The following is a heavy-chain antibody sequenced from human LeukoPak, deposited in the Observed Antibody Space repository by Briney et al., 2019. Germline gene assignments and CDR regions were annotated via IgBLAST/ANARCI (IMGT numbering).Heavy chain of an antibody. D-gene: IGHD3-22*01. CDR3: ASYYYDSSGYLD. V-gene: IGHV4-39*01. CDR2: IYYSGST. CDR1: GGSISSSSYY. Sequence: SETLSLTCTVSGGSISSSSYYWGWIRQPPGKGLEWIGSIYYSGSTYYNPSLKSRVTISVDASKNQFSLKLSYVTAADTAVYYCASYYYDSSGYLDWGQGTLVTVSS. J-gene: IGHJ4*02.